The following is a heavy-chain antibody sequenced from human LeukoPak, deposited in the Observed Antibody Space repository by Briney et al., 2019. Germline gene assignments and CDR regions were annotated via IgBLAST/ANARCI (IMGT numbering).Heavy chain of an antibody. CDR3: AKDIGYYYDSSGQNYYYYGMDV. Sequence: GGSLRLSCAASGFTFSSYGMHWVRQAPGKGLEWVAVISYDGSNKYYADSVKGRFTISRDNSKNTLYLQMNSLRAEDTAVYYCAKDIGYYYDSSGQNYYYYGMDVWGQGTTVTVSS. CDR1: GFTFSSYG. J-gene: IGHJ6*02. CDR2: ISYDGSNK. D-gene: IGHD3-22*01. V-gene: IGHV3-30*18.